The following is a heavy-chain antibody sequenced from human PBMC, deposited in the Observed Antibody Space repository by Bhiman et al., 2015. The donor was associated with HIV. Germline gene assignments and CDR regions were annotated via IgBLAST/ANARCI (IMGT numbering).Heavy chain of an antibody. D-gene: IGHD1-26*01. J-gene: IGHJ3*02. CDR1: DG. V-gene: IGHV3-20*04. CDR2: INWNGGST. Sequence: EVQLVESGGGVLRPGGSLRLSCEGFDGLSWVRQAPGKGLEWVSSINWNGGSTGYADSVKGRCTISRDNGKNSLYLQMNSLRAEDTALYFCARRDSGSLSFDIWGQGTMVSVSS. CDR3: ARRDSGSLSFDI.